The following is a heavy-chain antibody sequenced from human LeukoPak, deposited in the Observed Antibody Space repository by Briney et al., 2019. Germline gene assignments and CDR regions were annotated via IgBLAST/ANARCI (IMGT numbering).Heavy chain of an antibody. D-gene: IGHD2-2*01. V-gene: IGHV3-66*01. CDR1: GFTFSSYS. CDR2: IYSGGST. Sequence: GGSLRLSCAASGFTFSSYSMNWVRQAPGKGLEWVSVIYSGGSTYYADSVKGRFTISRDNSKNTLYLQMNSLRAEDTAVYYCARCQIVVVPAAAFDYWGQGTLVTVSS. CDR3: ARCQIVVVPAAAFDY. J-gene: IGHJ4*02.